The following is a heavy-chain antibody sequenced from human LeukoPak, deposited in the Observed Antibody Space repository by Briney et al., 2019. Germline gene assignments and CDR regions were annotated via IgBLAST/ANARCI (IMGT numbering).Heavy chain of an antibody. CDR3: ATDYYDSSGYYTGSY. CDR1: GFTFSSYA. V-gene: IGHV3-23*01. J-gene: IGHJ4*02. Sequence: PRGSLRLSCAASGFTFSSYAMSWVRQAPGKGLEWVSAISGSGGSTYYADSVKGRFTISRDNSKSTLYPQMNSLRAEDTAVYHCATDYYDSSGYYTGSYWGQGTLVTVSS. CDR2: ISGSGGST. D-gene: IGHD3-22*01.